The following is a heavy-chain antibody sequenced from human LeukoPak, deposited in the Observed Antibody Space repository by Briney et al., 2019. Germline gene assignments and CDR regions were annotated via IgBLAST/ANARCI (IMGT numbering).Heavy chain of an antibody. J-gene: IGHJ4*02. V-gene: IGHV3-13*01. Sequence: GGSLRLSCAASGFTFIDYDMHWFRQVIGKGLEWVSAIGIRGDTHYSGSVKGRFTISRENAESSLYLQMNSLRAEDTAVYYCARGGIQVSGIDEFDYWGQGTLVTVSS. CDR2: IGIRGDT. CDR1: GFTFIDYD. D-gene: IGHD6-19*01. CDR3: ARGGIQVSGIDEFDY.